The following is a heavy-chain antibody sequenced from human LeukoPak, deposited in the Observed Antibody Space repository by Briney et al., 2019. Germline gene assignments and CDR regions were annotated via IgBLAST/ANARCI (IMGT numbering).Heavy chain of an antibody. CDR1: GGTFSSYA. V-gene: IGHV1-69*13. CDR2: IMTIFGSA. Sequence: SVKVSCKASGGTFSSYAICWVRQAPGQGLEWMGGIMTIFGSANYAQKFQGRLTITADESTSTTYMELSSLRSEDTAVYYCARSSGYYSSLFYMHVWGKGTTVTVSS. D-gene: IGHD3-22*01. CDR3: ARSSGYYSSLFYMHV. J-gene: IGHJ6*03.